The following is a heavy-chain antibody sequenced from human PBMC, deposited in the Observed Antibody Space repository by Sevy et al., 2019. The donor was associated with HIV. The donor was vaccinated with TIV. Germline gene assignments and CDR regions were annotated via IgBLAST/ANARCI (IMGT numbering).Heavy chain of an antibody. CDR3: GREMISMVPGVPDAFDI. J-gene: IGHJ3*02. V-gene: IGHV3-74*01. CDR1: GFTFGNYW. Sequence: GGSLRLSCAASGFTFGNYWMHWVRQAPGKGLVWISRINNDGSNTNYADSVKGRFTTSRDNAKNTLYLQMNSLRAEDTAVYYCGREMISMVPGVPDAFDIWSQGTMVTVTS. CDR2: INNDGSNT. D-gene: IGHD3-10*01.